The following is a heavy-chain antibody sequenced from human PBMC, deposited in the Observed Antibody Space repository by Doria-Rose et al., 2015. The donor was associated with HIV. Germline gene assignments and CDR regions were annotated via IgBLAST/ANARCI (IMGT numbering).Heavy chain of an antibody. J-gene: IGHJ4*02. CDR2: IYTSGST. Sequence: WIRQPPGKGLEWIGYIYTSGSTNYNPSLKRRVTISVDTSKNQFSLKLRSVTAADTAVYYCARRGGGYSYGLDYWGQGTLVTVSS. V-gene: IGHV4-4*09. CDR3: ARRGGGYSYGLDY. D-gene: IGHD5-18*01.